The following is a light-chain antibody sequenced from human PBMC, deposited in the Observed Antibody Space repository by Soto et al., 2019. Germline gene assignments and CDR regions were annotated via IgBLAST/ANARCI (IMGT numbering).Light chain of an antibody. CDR1: SSNIGSHT. CDR3: AAWDDSLNGVV. CDR2: SNT. V-gene: IGLV1-44*01. Sequence: QSVLTQPTSASGTPGQTIAISCSGGSSNIGSHTVNWYQQLPGTAPRLLIYSNTQRPSGVPDRFSGSKSGTSASLAISGLQSEYEGDYYCAAWDDSLNGVVFSGGTKVTVL. J-gene: IGLJ2*01.